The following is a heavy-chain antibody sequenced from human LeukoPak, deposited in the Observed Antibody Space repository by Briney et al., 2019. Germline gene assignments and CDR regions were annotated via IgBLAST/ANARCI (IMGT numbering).Heavy chain of an antibody. CDR3: ARGGWNGVSSYYFDY. D-gene: IGHD1-1*01. J-gene: IGHJ4*02. CDR2: ISSSSSTI. V-gene: IGHV3-48*04. CDR1: GFTFSSYS. Sequence: QPGGSLRLSCAASGFTFSSYSMNWVRQAPGKGLEWVSYISSSSSTIYYADSVKGRFTISRDNAKNSLYLQMNSLRAEDTAVYYCARGGWNGVSSYYFDYWGQGTLVTVSS.